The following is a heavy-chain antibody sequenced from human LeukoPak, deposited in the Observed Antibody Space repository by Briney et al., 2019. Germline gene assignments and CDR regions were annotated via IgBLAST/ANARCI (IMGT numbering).Heavy chain of an antibody. J-gene: IGHJ3*02. CDR3: ATSGGYYDSSGYFRTFDI. CDR2: IYYSGST. CDR1: GGSISSSSYY. V-gene: IGHV4-39*07. D-gene: IGHD3-22*01. Sequence: PSETLSLTCTVSGGSISSSSYYWGWIRQPPGKGLEWLGSIYYSGSTNYNPSLKSRVTISVDTSKNQFSLKLSSVTAADTAVYYCATSGGYYDSSGYFRTFDIWGQGTMVTVSS.